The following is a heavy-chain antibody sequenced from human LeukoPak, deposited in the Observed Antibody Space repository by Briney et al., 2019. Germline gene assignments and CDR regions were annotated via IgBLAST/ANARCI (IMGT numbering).Heavy chain of an antibody. CDR1: GYAFTGYY. V-gene: IGHV1-2*02. CDR3: AKGRVVAGSKSLTYHWFDP. CDR2: INPSSGGT. D-gene: IGHD6-19*01. Sequence: ASVKVSCKASGYAFTGYYIHWVRQAPGQVLEWMGWINPSSGGTKYAQKFQGRVTMTRDTSITTAYMGLSRLRSDDTAVYYCAKGRVVAGSKSLTYHWFDPWGQGTLVTVSS. J-gene: IGHJ5*02.